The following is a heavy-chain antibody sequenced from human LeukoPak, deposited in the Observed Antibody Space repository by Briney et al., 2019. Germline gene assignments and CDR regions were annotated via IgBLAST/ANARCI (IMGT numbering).Heavy chain of an antibody. CDR3: ARGRYCSSTSCYGAYFDY. CDR1: SGSISSRNYH. D-gene: IGHD2-2*01. Sequence: SETLSLTCTVSSGSISSRNYHWGWIRQPPGKGLEWVGSIYYTGSTDYNPSLKSRVTISVDTSRNKFSLKLSSVTAADTAVYYCARGRYCSSTSCYGAYFDYWGQGTLVTVSS. CDR2: IYYTGST. J-gene: IGHJ4*02. V-gene: IGHV4-39*01.